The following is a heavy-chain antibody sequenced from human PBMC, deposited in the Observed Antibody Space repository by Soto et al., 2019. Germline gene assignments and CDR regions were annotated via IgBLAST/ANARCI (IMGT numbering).Heavy chain of an antibody. Sequence: QVTLKESGPVLVNPTETLTLTCTVSGFSLSNARMGVSWIRQPPGKALEWLAHIFSNDEKSYSTSLKSRLTISKDTSKSQVVLTMTNMDPVDTATYYCARISRITMVRGVILFDYWGQGTLVTVSS. CDR3: ARISRITMVRGVILFDY. D-gene: IGHD3-10*01. V-gene: IGHV2-26*01. CDR2: IFSNDEK. J-gene: IGHJ4*02. CDR1: GFSLSNARMG.